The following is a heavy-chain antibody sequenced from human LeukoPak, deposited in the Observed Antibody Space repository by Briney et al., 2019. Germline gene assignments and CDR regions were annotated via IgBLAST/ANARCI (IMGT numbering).Heavy chain of an antibody. CDR3: ARGVSTVY. Sequence: GGSLRLSCVASGFTFSSYATHWVRQAPGKGLGYVAVISSSGGTTYYANSVKGRFTISRDNSKKTLYLQMGSLRPEDMAVYYCARGVSTVYWGQGTLVTVSS. V-gene: IGHV3-64*01. J-gene: IGHJ4*02. D-gene: IGHD4-11*01. CDR2: ISSSGGTT. CDR1: GFTFSSYA.